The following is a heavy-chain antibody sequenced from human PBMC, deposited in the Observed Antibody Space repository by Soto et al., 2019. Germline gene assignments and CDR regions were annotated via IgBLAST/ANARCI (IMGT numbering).Heavy chain of an antibody. CDR3: ASLIGDPVLSFDS. V-gene: IGHV4-59*01. CDR2: IFYSGST. Sequence: QVQLQESGPGLVKPSETLSLTCTVSGGSISSYYWSWIRQPPGKGLEWIGFIFYSGSTSYNPSLKRRVTISIDTSMYQFSLKLHSVTAADTAVYYCASLIGDPVLSFDSWGQGTLVAVSS. CDR1: GGSISSYY. J-gene: IGHJ5*01. D-gene: IGHD3-10*01.